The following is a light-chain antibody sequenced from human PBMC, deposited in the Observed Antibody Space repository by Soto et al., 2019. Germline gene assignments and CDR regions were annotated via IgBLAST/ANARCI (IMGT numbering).Light chain of an antibody. CDR1: QSVLSSSNNKNY. V-gene: IGKV4-1*01. CDR2: WAS. J-gene: IGKJ2*01. CDR3: QQYYSAPYT. Sequence: DIVMTQSPDSLAVSLGERATINCKSSQSVLSSSNNKNYLAWYQQKPGQPPKLLIYWASTRESGVPDRLGRSGSGTDFTRTIGSLQAEGVAVYYWQQYYSAPYTFGQGSNLEIK.